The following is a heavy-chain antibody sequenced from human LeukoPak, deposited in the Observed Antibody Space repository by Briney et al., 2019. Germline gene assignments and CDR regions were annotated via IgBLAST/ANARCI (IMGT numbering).Heavy chain of an antibody. V-gene: IGHV4-59*01. CDR2: IYYSGST. J-gene: IGHJ5*02. CDR1: GGSIRSYY. CDR3: AREGFSGSYPNNWFDP. D-gene: IGHD1-26*01. Sequence: SETLSLTCTVSGGSIRSYYWSWIRQPPGKGLEWIGYIYYSGSTNYNPSLKSRVTISVDTSKNQFSLKLSSVTAADTAVYYCAREGFSGSYPNNWFDPWGQGTLVTVSS.